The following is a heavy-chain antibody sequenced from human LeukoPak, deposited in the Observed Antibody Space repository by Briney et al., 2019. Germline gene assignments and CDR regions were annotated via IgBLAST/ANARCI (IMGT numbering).Heavy chain of an antibody. CDR1: GCTFTSYG. D-gene: IGHD2-2*01. CDR3: ARDILVVVPAANPLDY. J-gene: IGHJ4*02. CDR2: ISAYNGNT. Sequence: ASVKVSCKASGCTFTSYGISWVRQAPGQGLEWMGWISAYNGNTNYAQKLQGRVTMTTDTSTSTAYMELRSLRSDDTAVYYCARDILVVVPAANPLDYWGQGTLVTVSS. V-gene: IGHV1-18*01.